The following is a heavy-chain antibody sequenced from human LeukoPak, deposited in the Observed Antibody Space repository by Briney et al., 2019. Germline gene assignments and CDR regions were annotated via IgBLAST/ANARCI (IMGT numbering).Heavy chain of an antibody. CDR3: ATNGFEYSRSSDY. J-gene: IGHJ4*02. D-gene: IGHD6-6*01. CDR2: IYSGDSDT. CDR1: GYTFPSYW. V-gene: IGHV5-51*01. Sequence: GESLKISCKGSGYTFPSYWIGWVRQMPGEGLEWMGIIYSGDSDTRYSPSFQGQVTISADKSISNAYLQWSSVKASDTAMYYFATNGFEYSRSSDYWGQGTLVTVSS.